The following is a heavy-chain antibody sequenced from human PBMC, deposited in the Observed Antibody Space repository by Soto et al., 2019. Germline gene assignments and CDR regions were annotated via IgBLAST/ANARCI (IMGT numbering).Heavy chain of an antibody. D-gene: IGHD2-2*01. CDR1: GGTFSSYA. Sequence: QVQLVQSGAEVKKPGSSVKVSCKASGGTFSSYAISWVRQAPGQGLEWMGGIIPIFGTANYAQKFQGRVTITADESTSTAYMELSSLRSEDTAVYYCARGVQDIVVVPAARYYYYGMDVRGQGTTVTVSS. CDR3: ARGVQDIVVVPAARYYYYGMDV. CDR2: IIPIFGTA. J-gene: IGHJ6*02. V-gene: IGHV1-69*01.